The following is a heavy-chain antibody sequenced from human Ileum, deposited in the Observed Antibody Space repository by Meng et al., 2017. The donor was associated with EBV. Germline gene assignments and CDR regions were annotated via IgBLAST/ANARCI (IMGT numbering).Heavy chain of an antibody. CDR1: GDSISSDIW. CDR3: GRDQGRELINH. V-gene: IGHV4-4*02. Sequence: QVQLQASGPGLVKSSGTLSATCTVSGDSISSDIWWSWVRQPPGKGLEWIGEVYHRGDTNYNPSLKSRVDISVDKSKNQFYLSLFSVTAADTAVYYCGRDQGRELINHWGQGTLVTVSS. D-gene: IGHD1-7*01. CDR2: VYHRGDT. J-gene: IGHJ4*02.